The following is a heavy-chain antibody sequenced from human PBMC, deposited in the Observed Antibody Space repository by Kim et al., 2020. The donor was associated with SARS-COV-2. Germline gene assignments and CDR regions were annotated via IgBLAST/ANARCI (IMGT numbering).Heavy chain of an antibody. CDR3: VWFGELSDY. CDR2: GST. V-gene: IGHV3-53*01. J-gene: IGHJ4*02. Sequence: GSTYYADSVKGRFTIYRDNSKNTLYLQMNSLRAEDTAVYYCVWFGELSDYWGQGTLVTVSS. D-gene: IGHD3-10*01.